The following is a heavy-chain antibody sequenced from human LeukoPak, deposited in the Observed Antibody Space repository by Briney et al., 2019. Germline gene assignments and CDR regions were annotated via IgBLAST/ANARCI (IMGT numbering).Heavy chain of an antibody. D-gene: IGHD2-2*01. CDR3: ARDQAGYCSSTSCQPKRYYYYYMDV. V-gene: IGHV4-4*07. Sequence: SETLSLTCTVSGGSISSYYWSWIRQPAGKGLEWIGRIYTSGSTNYNPSLKSRVTMSVDTSKNQFSLKLSSVTAADTAVYYCARDQAGYCSSTSCQPKRYYYYYMDVWGKGTTVTVSS. J-gene: IGHJ6*03. CDR2: IYTSGST. CDR1: GGSISSYY.